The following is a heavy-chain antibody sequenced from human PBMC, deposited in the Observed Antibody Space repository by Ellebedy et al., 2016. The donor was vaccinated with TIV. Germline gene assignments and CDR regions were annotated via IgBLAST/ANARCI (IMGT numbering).Heavy chain of an antibody. V-gene: IGHV3-11*04. Sequence: PGGSLRLSCAVSGFTFSDYYTSWIRQAPGKGLEWVSYISSSGSIINYADSVKGRFTISRDNAKNSQYLQMNSLRAEDTAVYYCVRDTYYYGSGTYYKGFDYWGQGTLVTVSS. J-gene: IGHJ4*02. CDR3: VRDTYYYGSGTYYKGFDY. CDR1: GFTFSDYY. D-gene: IGHD3-10*01. CDR2: ISSSGSII.